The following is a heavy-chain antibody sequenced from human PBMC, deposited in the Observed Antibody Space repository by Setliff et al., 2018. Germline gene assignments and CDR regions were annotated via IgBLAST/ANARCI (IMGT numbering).Heavy chain of an antibody. CDR2: IYYTGDP. J-gene: IGHJ6*03. D-gene: IGHD3-10*01. V-gene: IGHV4-39*01. CDR3: ARHVGSRSRGYNYYYYYMDV. Sequence: SLTCTVSGGSLRGNAIFWGWIRQPPGKGLEWIGSIYYTGDPYYNPSLKSRVTMSVDTSRNQLSLKLTSVTAADTAVYYCARHVGSRSRGYNYYYYYMDVWGEGTTVTISS. CDR1: GGSLRGNAIF.